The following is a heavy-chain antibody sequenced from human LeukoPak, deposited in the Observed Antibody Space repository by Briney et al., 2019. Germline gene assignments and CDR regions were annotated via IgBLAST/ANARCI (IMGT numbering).Heavy chain of an antibody. Sequence: GGSLRPSCAASGFTFSDYYMTWIRQAPGKGLEWVSYISSSGNNMYYADSVKGQFTISRDNAKNSLYLQMNSLRAEDTAVYYCARAYHDALDIWGQGTMVTVSS. D-gene: IGHD3-22*01. V-gene: IGHV3-11*01. J-gene: IGHJ3*02. CDR1: GFTFSDYY. CDR2: ISSSGNNM. CDR3: ARAYHDALDI.